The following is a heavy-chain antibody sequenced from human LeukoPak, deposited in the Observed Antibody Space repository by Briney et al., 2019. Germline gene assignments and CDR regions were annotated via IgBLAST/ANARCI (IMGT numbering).Heavy chain of an antibody. CDR1: GFAFSDYY. CDR3: ARGRDPVAGYFDY. Sequence: GGSLRLSCAASGFAFSDYYMSWIRQAPGKGLEWVSYISSSGSTIYYADSVKGRFTISRDNAKNSLYLQVNSLRAEDTAVYYCARGRDPVAGYFDYWGQGTLVTVSS. V-gene: IGHV3-11*04. CDR2: ISSSGSTI. J-gene: IGHJ4*02. D-gene: IGHD6-19*01.